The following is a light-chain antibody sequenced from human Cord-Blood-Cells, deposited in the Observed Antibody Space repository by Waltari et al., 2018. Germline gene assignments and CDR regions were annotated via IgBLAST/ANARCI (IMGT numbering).Light chain of an antibody. Sequence: EIVMTPSPATPSVSPGERATPSCSASQSVSSNLAWYQQKPVQAPRLLIYGASPRATGIPARCSGSGSGTEFTLTISSLQSEDFAVYYCQQYNNWPYTFGQGTKLEIK. J-gene: IGKJ2*01. CDR3: QQYNNWPYT. CDR1: QSVSSN. V-gene: IGKV3-15*01. CDR2: GAS.